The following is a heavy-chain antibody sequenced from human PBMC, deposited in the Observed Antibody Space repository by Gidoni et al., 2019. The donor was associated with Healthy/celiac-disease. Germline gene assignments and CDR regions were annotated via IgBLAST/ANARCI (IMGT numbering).Heavy chain of an antibody. CDR2: IYYSGST. V-gene: IGHV4-31*03. CDR1: GGSISSGGYY. J-gene: IGHJ4*02. CDR3: ARDLSGDRFDY. Sequence: QVQLQESGPGLVKPSPTLSLTCTVSGGSISSGGYYWSWLRQHPGKGLEWIGYIYYSGSTYYNPSLKRRVTISVDTSKNQFSLKLSSVTAADTAVYYCARDLSGDRFDYWGQGTLVTVSS.